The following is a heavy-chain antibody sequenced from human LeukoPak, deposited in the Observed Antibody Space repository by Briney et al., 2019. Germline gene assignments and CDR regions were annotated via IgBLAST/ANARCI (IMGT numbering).Heavy chain of an antibody. CDR2: ISAYNGNT. D-gene: IGHD6-6*01. Sequence: ASVKVSCKASGYTFTSYGISWVRQAPGQGLEWMGWISAYNGNTNYAQKLRGRVTMTTDTSTSTAYMELRSLRSDDTAVYYCARDGFEYSSSWDNWFDPWGQGTLVTVSS. CDR1: GYTFTSYG. V-gene: IGHV1-18*01. CDR3: ARDGFEYSSSWDNWFDP. J-gene: IGHJ5*02.